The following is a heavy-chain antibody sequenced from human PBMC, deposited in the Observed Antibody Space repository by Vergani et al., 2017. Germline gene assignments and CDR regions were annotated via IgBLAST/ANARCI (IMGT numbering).Heavy chain of an antibody. D-gene: IGHD2-15*01. CDR1: GFTLSTHS. CDR2: ISTTSTYI. V-gene: IGHV3-21*01. CDR3: AKDLAPGYCHGYNEMYV. Sequence: EVQLLESGGGLVKPGGSLRLSCAASGFTLSTHSMNWVRQAPGKGLEGDSSISTTSTYIYYADSVKGRFTISRDNAKNSLYLQMNSLRAEDTAVYYCAKDLAPGYCHGYNEMYVWCQGTTVTVSS. J-gene: IGHJ6*02.